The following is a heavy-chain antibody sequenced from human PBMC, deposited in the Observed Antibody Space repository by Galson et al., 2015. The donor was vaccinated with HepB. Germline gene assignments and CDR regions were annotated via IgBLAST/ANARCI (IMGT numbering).Heavy chain of an antibody. D-gene: IGHD6-19*01. CDR2: IKEDGIEK. CDR1: GFTFNRCW. V-gene: IGHV3-7*03. Sequence: SLRLSCAASGFTFNRCWMSWVRQAPGKGLEWVANIKEDGIEKYYVDSVKGRFTISRDNVKKSVFLQMKSLRAEDTAVYYCATWGSGYSSGWYWGNDAFDIWGQGTKVTVSS. J-gene: IGHJ3*02. CDR3: ATWGSGYSSGWYWGNDAFDI.